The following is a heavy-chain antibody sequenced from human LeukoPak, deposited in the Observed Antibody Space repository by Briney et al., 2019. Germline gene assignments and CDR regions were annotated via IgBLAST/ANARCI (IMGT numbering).Heavy chain of an antibody. CDR1: GFIFGDYA. Sequence: PGRSLRLSCAAAGFIFGDYAMHWVRQAPGKGLEWVSGISWNSDTIGYADSVKGRFTISRDTAKNSLYLQMNSLRPEDTALYHCAKVGGLGSFYRSPYFAYWGQGTLDTVSS. D-gene: IGHD3-10*01. CDR3: AKVGGLGSFYRSPYFAY. V-gene: IGHV3-9*01. CDR2: ISWNSDTI. J-gene: IGHJ4*02.